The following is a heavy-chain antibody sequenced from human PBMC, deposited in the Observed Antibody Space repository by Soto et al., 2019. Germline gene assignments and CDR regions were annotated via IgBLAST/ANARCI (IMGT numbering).Heavy chain of an antibody. CDR3: ARMGPFIGQ. Sequence: SETRSLTCSLSVLACNGFFCSWIRQPPGKGLEWIGEVNHSGTTKYSPALKSRVTMSADTSKNLFFLNLTSVTAADTAVYYCARMGPFIGQWRQARLVKVXS. D-gene: IGHD3-16*01. J-gene: IGHJ4*02. V-gene: IGHV4-34*01. CDR2: VNHSGTT. CDR1: VLACNGFF.